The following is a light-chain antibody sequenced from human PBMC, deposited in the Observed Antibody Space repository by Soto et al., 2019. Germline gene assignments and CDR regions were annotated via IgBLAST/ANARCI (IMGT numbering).Light chain of an antibody. J-gene: IGKJ4*01. CDR1: QDISRY. CDR3: QQYENLPLT. CDR2: DAS. Sequence: DIQMTHSPSSLSASVGDRVTITCQASQDISRYLNWYQQKPGKAPKLLIYDASNLERGVPSRFSGSGSGTDFTFTISSLQAEDIGTYYCQQYENLPLTFGGGTKVEI. V-gene: IGKV1-33*01.